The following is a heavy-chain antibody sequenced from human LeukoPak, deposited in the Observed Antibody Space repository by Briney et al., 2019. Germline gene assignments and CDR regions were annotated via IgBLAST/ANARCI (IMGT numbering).Heavy chain of an antibody. Sequence: GESLQISCKGSGYSFTSYWIGWVRQMPGKGLEWMGIIYPGDSDTRYSPSFQGQVTISADKSISTAYLQWSSLKASDTAMYYCARGYCSSTSCYTAGAFDIWGQGTMVTVSS. J-gene: IGHJ3*02. D-gene: IGHD2-2*02. CDR3: ARGYCSSTSCYTAGAFDI. V-gene: IGHV5-51*01. CDR2: IYPGDSDT. CDR1: GYSFTSYW.